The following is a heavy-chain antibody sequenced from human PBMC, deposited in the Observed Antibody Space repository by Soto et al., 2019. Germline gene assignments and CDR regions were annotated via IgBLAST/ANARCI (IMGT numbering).Heavy chain of an antibody. D-gene: IGHD2-15*01. CDR2: INHSGST. CDR1: GGSSSGYY. V-gene: IGHV4-34*01. Sequence: QVQLQQWGAGLLKPSETLSLTCAVYGGSSSGYYWSWIRQPPGKGLEWIGEINHSGSTNYNPSLKSRVTISVDTSKNQFSLKLSSVTAADTAVYYCARLVVVAATPDYWGQGTLVTVSS. CDR3: ARLVVVAATPDY. J-gene: IGHJ4*02.